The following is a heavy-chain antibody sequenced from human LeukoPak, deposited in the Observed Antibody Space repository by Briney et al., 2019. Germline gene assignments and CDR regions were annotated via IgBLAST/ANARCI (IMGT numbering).Heavy chain of an antibody. CDR2: IYPGDSDT. CDR3: ARQVAHYYYYMDV. J-gene: IGHJ6*03. Sequence: GESLKISCNGSGYSFTSYWIGWVRQMPGKGLEWMGIIYPGDSDTRYSPSFQGQVTISADKSISTAYLQWSSLKASDTAMYYCARQVAHYYYYMDVWGKGTTVTVSS. CDR1: GYSFTSYW. V-gene: IGHV5-51*01.